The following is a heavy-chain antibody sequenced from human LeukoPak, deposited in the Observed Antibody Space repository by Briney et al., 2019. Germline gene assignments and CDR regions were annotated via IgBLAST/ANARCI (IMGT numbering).Heavy chain of an antibody. J-gene: IGHJ4*02. CDR1: GYTFTGYY. CDR3: ARDLLYSSSSSGSSFLY. D-gene: IGHD6-13*01. V-gene: IGHV1-46*01. CDR2: INPSGGST. Sequence: ASVKVSCKASGYTFTGYYMHWVRQAPGQGLEWMGIINPSGGSTSYAQKFQGRVTMTRDTSTSTVYMELSSLRSEDTAVYYCARDLLYSSSSSGSSFLYWGQGTLVTVSS.